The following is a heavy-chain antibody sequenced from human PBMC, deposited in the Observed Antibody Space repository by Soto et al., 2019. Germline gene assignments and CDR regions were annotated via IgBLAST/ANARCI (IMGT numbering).Heavy chain of an antibody. V-gene: IGHV3-43*01. Sequence: GGSLRLSCAASGFTFDDYTMHWVRQAPGKGLEWVSLISWDGGSTYYADSVKGRFTISRDNSKNSLYLQMNSLRTEDTALYYCAKDGGGRLDCSSTSCYASGRLGLDYWGQGTLVTVSS. J-gene: IGHJ4*02. D-gene: IGHD2-2*01. CDR2: ISWDGGST. CDR3: AKDGGGRLDCSSTSCYASGRLGLDY. CDR1: GFTFDDYT.